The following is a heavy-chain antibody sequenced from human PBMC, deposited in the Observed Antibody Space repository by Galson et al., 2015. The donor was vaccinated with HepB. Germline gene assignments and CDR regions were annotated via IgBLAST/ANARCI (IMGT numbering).Heavy chain of an antibody. D-gene: IGHD3-9*01. Sequence: SLRLSCAASGFTFSGSDMYWVRQASGKGLEWVGRIRSRTISYATAYAASVKGRFTISRDDSKNTAFLQMNSLKASDTAMYYCARHIRWLERYFVYDAFDIWGQGTMVTVSS. CDR2: IRSRTISYAT. J-gene: IGHJ3*02. CDR3: ARHIRWLERYFVYDAFDI. V-gene: IGHV3-73*01. CDR1: GFTFSGSD.